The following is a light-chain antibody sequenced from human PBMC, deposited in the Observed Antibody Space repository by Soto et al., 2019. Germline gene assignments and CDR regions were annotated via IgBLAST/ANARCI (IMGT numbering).Light chain of an antibody. V-gene: IGKV3-15*01. J-gene: IGKJ1*01. Sequence: EIVMTQSPATLSVSPGERATLSCRASQNINDYLAWYQRKRGQAPRLLIYGASTRATGIPARFSGSGSGSEFTLTISSLQSEDFAIYYCHQYNNWPGTFGQGTKVDIK. CDR1: QNINDY. CDR3: HQYNNWPGT. CDR2: GAS.